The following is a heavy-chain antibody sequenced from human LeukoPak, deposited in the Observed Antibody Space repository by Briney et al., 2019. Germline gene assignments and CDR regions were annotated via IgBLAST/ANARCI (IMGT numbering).Heavy chain of an antibody. Sequence: SETLSLTCAVYGGSFSGYYWSWIRQPPGKGLEWIGEINHSGSTNYNPSLKSRVTMSVDTSKNQFSLKLSSVTAADTAVYYCARAGVTIGDYYYMDVWGKGTTVTVSS. D-gene: IGHD3-10*01. CDR2: INHSGST. CDR1: GGSFSGYY. V-gene: IGHV4-34*01. CDR3: ARAGVTIGDYYYMDV. J-gene: IGHJ6*03.